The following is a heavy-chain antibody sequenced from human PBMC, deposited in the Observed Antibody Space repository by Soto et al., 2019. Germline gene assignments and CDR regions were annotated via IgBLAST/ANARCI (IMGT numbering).Heavy chain of an antibody. V-gene: IGHV1-18*01. CDR3: SRGGQARYFDY. J-gene: IGHJ4*02. Sequence: QVQLVQSGAEVKKPGASVKVSCTTSGYTFTLFGITWVRQAPGQGLEWMGWISPYNGDTKYAEKLEGRVTLTTDTSTDTAYMELKSLTSDDTAEYYCSRGGQARYFDYWGQGTLVTVSS. CDR2: ISPYNGDT. CDR1: GYTFTLFG.